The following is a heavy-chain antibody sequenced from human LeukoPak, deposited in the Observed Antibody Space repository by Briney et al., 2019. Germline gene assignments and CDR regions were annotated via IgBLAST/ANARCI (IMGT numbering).Heavy chain of an antibody. D-gene: IGHD3-3*01. CDR2: IYYSGST. J-gene: IGHJ3*02. Sequence: PSETLSLTCTVSGGSISSYYWSWIRQPPGKGLEWIGYIYYSGSTNYNPSLKSRVTISVDTSKNQFSLKLSSVTAADTAVYYCARLISGVVNDAFDIWGQGTMVTVSS. V-gene: IGHV4-59*08. CDR1: GGSISSYY. CDR3: ARLISGVVNDAFDI.